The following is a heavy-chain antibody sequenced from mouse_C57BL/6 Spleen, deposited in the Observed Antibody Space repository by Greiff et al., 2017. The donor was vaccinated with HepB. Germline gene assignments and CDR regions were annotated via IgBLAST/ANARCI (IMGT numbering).Heavy chain of an antibody. CDR2: IYPGNSDT. Sequence: EVKLVESGTVLARPGASVKMSCKTSGYTFTSYWMHWVKQRPGQGLEWIGAIYPGNSDTSYNQKFKGKAKLTAVTSASTAYMELSSLTNEDSAVYYCTSGGFPPFYAMDYWGQGTSVTVSS. CDR3: TSGGFPPFYAMDY. J-gene: IGHJ4*01. V-gene: IGHV1-5*01. CDR1: GYTFTSYW.